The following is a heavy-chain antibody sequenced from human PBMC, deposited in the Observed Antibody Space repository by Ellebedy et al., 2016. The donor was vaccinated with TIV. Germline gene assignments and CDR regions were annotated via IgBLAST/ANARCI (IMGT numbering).Heavy chain of an antibody. V-gene: IGHV3-48*04. CDR1: GFIFSDYS. CDR2: INSGSNII. J-gene: IGHJ4*02. D-gene: IGHD2-15*01. Sequence: PGGSLRLSCVASGFIFSDYSMSWVRQAPGKGLEWLSYINSGSNIIYYADSVKGRITVSRDNAKNSVYLQITGLRAEDTAVYYCAREGNGVVVVRGTVDFDSWGQGTLVTVSS. CDR3: AREGNGVVVVRGTVDFDS.